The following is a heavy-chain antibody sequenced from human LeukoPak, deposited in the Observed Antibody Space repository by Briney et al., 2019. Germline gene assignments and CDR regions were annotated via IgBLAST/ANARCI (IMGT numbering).Heavy chain of an antibody. V-gene: IGHV1-69*05. CDR3: ASCISCYMYYFDY. J-gene: IGHJ4*02. Sequence: SVKVSCKASEGTFSSYAISWVRQAPGQGLEWIGGIIPIFGTANYAQKFQGRVTITTDESTSTAYMELSSLRSEDTAVYYCASCISCYMYYFDYWGQGTLVTVSS. CDR1: EGTFSSYA. D-gene: IGHD2-2*02. CDR2: IIPIFGTA.